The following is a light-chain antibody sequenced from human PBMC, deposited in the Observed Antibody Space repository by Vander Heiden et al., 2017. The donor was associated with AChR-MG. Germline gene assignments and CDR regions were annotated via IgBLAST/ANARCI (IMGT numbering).Light chain of an antibody. CDR3: CAYAGSSTWV. CDR1: RSDVGSYNV. V-gene: IGLV2-23*01. CDR2: EGS. Sequence: QSALTQPAPASVSPGPVMTIYGNGNRSDVGSYNVVSWYQQHPGNAPKLMIYEGSKRPSGVANRFSGSKAGNTASLTISGLEAEDEADYYCCAYAGSSTWVFGGGTKLTVL. J-gene: IGLJ3*02.